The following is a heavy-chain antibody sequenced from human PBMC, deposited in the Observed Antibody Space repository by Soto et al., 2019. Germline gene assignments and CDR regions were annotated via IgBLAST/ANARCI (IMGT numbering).Heavy chain of an antibody. V-gene: IGHV3-7*01. CDR3: ARDRGNWNYDACDI. CDR2: IKQDGSEK. Sequence: PGGSLRLSCAASGFTFSSYWMSWVRQAPGKGLEWVANIKQDGSEKYYVDSVKGRFTISRDNAKNSLYLQMNSLRAEDTAVYYCARDRGNWNYDACDIWGQGTMGTVS. D-gene: IGHD1-7*01. J-gene: IGHJ3*02. CDR1: GFTFSSYW.